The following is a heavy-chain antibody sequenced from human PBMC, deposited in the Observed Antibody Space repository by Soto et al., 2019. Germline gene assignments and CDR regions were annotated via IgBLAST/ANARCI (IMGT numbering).Heavy chain of an antibody. D-gene: IGHD6-19*01. J-gene: IGHJ4*02. V-gene: IGHV1-8*01. Sequence: VKVSCKASGYTFTIYDINWVRQATGQGLEWMGWMSPNSGNTGYAQKFQGRATMTRNTSISTAYMELSSLRSEDTAVYYCTTDGLAVAVFDYWGQGTLVTVSS. CDR2: MSPNSGNT. CDR1: GYTFTIYD. CDR3: TTDGLAVAVFDY.